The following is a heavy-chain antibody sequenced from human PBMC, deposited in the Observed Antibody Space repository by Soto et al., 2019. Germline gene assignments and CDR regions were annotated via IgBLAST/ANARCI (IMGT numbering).Heavy chain of an antibody. V-gene: IGHV3-9*01. CDR1: GFTFDDYA. CDR2: ISWNSGSI. CDR3: AKGDRAFDI. Sequence: EVQLVESGGGLVQPGRSLRLSCAASGFTFDDYAMHWVRQAPGKGLEWVSGISWNSGSIGYADSVKGRFTISRDNAKNSLYLQMNSLRAEDTALYYCAKGDRAFDIWGQGTMVTVSS. J-gene: IGHJ3*02. D-gene: IGHD3-22*01.